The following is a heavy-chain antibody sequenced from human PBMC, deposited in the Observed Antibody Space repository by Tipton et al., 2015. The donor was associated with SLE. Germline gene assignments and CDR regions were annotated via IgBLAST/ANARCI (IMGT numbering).Heavy chain of an antibody. CDR2: IYYSGST. V-gene: IGHV4-59*12. CDR3: AREKLRYHFDY. Sequence: TLSLTCAVYGGSFTGYYWSWIRQPPGKGLEWIGYIYYSGSTNYNPSLKSRVTISVDTSKNQFSLTLNSVTAADTAVYYCAREKLRYHFDYWGQGTLVTVSS. J-gene: IGHJ4*02. D-gene: IGHD1-14*01. CDR1: GGSFTGYY.